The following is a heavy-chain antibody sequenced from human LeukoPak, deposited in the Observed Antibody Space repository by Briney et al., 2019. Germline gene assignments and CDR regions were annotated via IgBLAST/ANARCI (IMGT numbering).Heavy chain of an antibody. CDR1: GFTFSRYA. J-gene: IGHJ2*01. CDR3: AKDRTTVITRNWYLDL. D-gene: IGHD4-23*01. CDR2: ISVGGTST. V-gene: IGHV3-23*01. Sequence: GGSLRLSCATSGFTFSRYAMSWVRQAPGKGLEWVSGISVGGTSTYYADSVKGRFTISRDSSKNTLYLQMNSLRVEDTAVYYCAKDRTTVITRNWYLDLWGRGTLVTVSS.